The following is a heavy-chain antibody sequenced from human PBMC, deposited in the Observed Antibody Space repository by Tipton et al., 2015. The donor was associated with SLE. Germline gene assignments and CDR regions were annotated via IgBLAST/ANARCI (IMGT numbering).Heavy chain of an antibody. J-gene: IGHJ4*02. CDR3: ARMSRGTYFDY. D-gene: IGHD1-26*01. CDR2: IYYSGST. V-gene: IGHV4-39*07. Sequence: TLSLTCTVSGDSISSSTYYWGWIRQPPGKGLEWIGSIYYSGSTYYNPSLKSRVTISVDTSKNQFSLKLSSVTAADTAVYYCARMSRGTYFDYWGQGTLVTVSS. CDR1: GDSISSSTYY.